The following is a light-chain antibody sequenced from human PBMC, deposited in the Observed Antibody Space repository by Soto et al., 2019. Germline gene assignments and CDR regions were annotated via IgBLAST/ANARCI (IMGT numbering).Light chain of an antibody. J-gene: IGKJ1*01. CDR2: GAS. CDR1: QSISNN. V-gene: IGKV3-15*01. CDR3: QQYNNWPRT. Sequence: EIVMTQSPATLSVSPGERATLSCRASQSISNNLAWYQQKPGQAPRLLIYGAGASTRATGIPARFNGSGSGTEFTLTISSLQSEDFAVYYCQQYNNWPRTFGQGTRVEIK.